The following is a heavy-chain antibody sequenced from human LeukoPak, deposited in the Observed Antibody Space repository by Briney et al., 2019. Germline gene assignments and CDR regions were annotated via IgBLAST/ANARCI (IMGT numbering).Heavy chain of an antibody. CDR3: ARSVGY. Sequence: SETLSLTCAVSGYSISSGYYWGWIRQPPGKGLEWIGSVYHSGITYHNPSLRSRVTISVDTSKNQFSLKLSSVTAADTAVYYCARSVGYWGQGTLVTVSS. V-gene: IGHV4-38-2*01. J-gene: IGHJ4*01. CDR1: GYSISSGYY. CDR2: VYHSGIT.